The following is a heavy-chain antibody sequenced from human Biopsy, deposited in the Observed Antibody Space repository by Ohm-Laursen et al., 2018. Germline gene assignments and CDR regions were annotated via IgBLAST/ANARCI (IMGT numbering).Heavy chain of an antibody. J-gene: IGHJ4*02. CDR2: SNTDGSHT. V-gene: IGHV3-74*01. D-gene: IGHD7-27*01. CDR3: AKDLRNNNWGVEN. CDR1: GFTFNNYW. Sequence: SLRLSCAASGFTFNNYWMHWVRQAPGKGLVWVPRSNTDGSHTNYADSVRGRFTISRDNSKNTLYLQMNNLRAEDTAVFYCAKDLRNNNWGVENWGQGTLVTVSS.